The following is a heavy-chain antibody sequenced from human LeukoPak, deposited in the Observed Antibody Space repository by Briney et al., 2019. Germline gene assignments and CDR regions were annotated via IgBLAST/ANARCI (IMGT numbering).Heavy chain of an antibody. V-gene: IGHV4-34*01. CDR1: GGSFSGYY. D-gene: IGHD7-27*01. CDR2: IYHSGST. CDR3: ARGLGKYYYYYMDV. J-gene: IGHJ6*03. Sequence: SETLSLTCAVYGGSFSGYYWSWIRQPPGKGLEWIGSIYHSGSTYYNPSLKSRVTISVDTSKNQFSLKLSSVTAADTAVYYCARGLGKYYYYYMDVWGKGTTVTVSS.